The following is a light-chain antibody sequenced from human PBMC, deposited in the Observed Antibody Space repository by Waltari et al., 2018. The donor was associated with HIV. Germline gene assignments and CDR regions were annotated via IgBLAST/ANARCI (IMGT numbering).Light chain of an antibody. J-gene: IGKJ1*01. CDR1: QSVTKY. CDR2: RAS. V-gene: IGKV1-5*03. Sequence: DIQMAQSPSTLSASLGDRVTITCRASQSVTKYLAWYQQKPGKAPSLLIYRASTLETGVPLRFSGSGSGTEFTLIISSLQPDDFATYYCQQYNSYPWTFGQGTRVEIK. CDR3: QQYNSYPWT.